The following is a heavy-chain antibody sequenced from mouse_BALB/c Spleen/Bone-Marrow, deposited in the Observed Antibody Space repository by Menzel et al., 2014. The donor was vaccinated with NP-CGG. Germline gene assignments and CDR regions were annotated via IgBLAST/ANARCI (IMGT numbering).Heavy chain of an antibody. V-gene: IGHV5-17*02. CDR1: GFSFSSFG. J-gene: IGHJ2*01. D-gene: IGHD4-1*01. Sequence: EVMLVESGGGLVQPGGSRKLSCSASGFSFSSFGMHWVRQAPEKGLEWVAYISSGSITIFYADTVKGRFTISRDSPKNTLFLQMTSLRSEDTAMYYCTRGGNWEDFDYWGQGTTLTVSS. CDR3: TRGGNWEDFDY. CDR2: ISSGSITI.